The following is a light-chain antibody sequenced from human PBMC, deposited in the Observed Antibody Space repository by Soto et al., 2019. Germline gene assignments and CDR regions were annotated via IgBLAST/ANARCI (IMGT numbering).Light chain of an antibody. CDR2: GAS. CDR3: QQYNNWPRT. V-gene: IGKV3-15*01. CDR1: QSVSSN. Sequence: EIMMKHSPATLSVTPGERAALSCSASQSVSSNLAWYQQKPGQAPRLLIYGASTRATGIPARFSGSGSGTEFTLTISSLQSEDFAVYYCQQYNNWPRTFGQGAMAAIK. J-gene: IGKJ1*01.